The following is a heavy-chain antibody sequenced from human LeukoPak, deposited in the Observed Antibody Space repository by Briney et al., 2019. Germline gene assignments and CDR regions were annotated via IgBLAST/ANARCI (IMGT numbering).Heavy chain of an antibody. CDR1: GFTFSSYA. D-gene: IGHD3-22*01. Sequence: PGGPLRLSCAASGFTFSSYAMSWVRQAPGKGLEWVSAISGSGGSTYYADSVKGRFTISRDNSKNTLYLQMNSLRAEDTAVYYCAKERITMIVVVITMDYWGQGTLVTVSS. J-gene: IGHJ4*02. V-gene: IGHV3-23*01. CDR3: AKERITMIVVVITMDY. CDR2: ISGSGGST.